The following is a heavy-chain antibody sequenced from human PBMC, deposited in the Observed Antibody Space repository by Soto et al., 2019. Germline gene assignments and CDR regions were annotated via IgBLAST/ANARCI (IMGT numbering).Heavy chain of an antibody. CDR3: AKEEAPGYFDY. Sequence: QVQLVESGGGVVQPGRSLRLSCAASGFTFSSYGMHWVRQAPGKGLEWVAVISYDGSNKYYADSVKGRFTISRDNSENTLDLQMNRLRAEDKAVYYCAKEEAPGYFDYWGQGTLVTVSS. CDR1: GFTFSSYG. D-gene: IGHD2-2*01. J-gene: IGHJ4*02. CDR2: ISYDGSNK. V-gene: IGHV3-30*18.